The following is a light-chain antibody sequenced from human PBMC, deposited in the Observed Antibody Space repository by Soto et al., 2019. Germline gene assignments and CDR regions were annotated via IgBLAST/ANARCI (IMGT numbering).Light chain of an antibody. CDR2: GAS. V-gene: IGKV3-15*01. Sequence: ILMTQSPATLPVSPGERATLSCRASQSVSSNLAWYQQKPGQGPRLPIYGASTRATGIPARFSGSGSGTEFTLTISSLQSEDFAVYFCQQYNDWPRTFGQGTKV. CDR3: QQYNDWPRT. J-gene: IGKJ1*01. CDR1: QSVSSN.